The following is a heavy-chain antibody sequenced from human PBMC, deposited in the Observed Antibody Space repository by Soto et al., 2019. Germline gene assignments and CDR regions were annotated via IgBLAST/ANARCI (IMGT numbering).Heavy chain of an antibody. J-gene: IGHJ4*02. Sequence: GGSLRLSCAASGFTFSSYGMHWVRQAPGKGLEWVAVISYDGSNKYYADSVKGRFTISRDNSKNTLYLQMNSLRAEDTAVYYCAKGSSDYSFFDYWGQGTLVTVSS. D-gene: IGHD2-21*01. CDR1: GFTFSSYG. CDR2: ISYDGSNK. CDR3: AKGSSDYSFFDY. V-gene: IGHV3-30*18.